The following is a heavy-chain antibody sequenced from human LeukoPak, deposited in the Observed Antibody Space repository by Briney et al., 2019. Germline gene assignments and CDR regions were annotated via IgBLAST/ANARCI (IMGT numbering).Heavy chain of an antibody. J-gene: IGHJ4*02. CDR3: ARGELLYDN. D-gene: IGHD2-15*01. V-gene: IGHV4-30-4*01. CDR2: IHYSGST. Sequence: SETLSLTCTVSGGSFSSGDNYCSWIRQPPGKGLEWIGYIHYSGSTFYNPSLKSRVTMSVDTSKNQFSLKLNSVTAADTAVYYCARGELLYDNWGQGTLVTASS. CDR1: GGSFSSGDNY.